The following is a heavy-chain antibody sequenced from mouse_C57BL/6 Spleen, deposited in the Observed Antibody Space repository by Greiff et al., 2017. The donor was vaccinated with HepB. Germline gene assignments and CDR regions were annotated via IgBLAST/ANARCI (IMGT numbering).Heavy chain of an antibody. V-gene: IGHV2-2*01. D-gene: IGHD2-12*01. CDR2: IWSGRST. Sequence: VKLMESGPGLVQPSQSLSITCTVSGFSLTSYGVHWVRQSPGKGLEWLGVIWSGRSTDYNAAFISRLSISKDNSKSQAFFKMNSLQTDATAVYYCASFYSYCFDYWGQGTTLTVSS. CDR3: ASFYSYCFDY. CDR1: GFSLTSYG. J-gene: IGHJ2*01.